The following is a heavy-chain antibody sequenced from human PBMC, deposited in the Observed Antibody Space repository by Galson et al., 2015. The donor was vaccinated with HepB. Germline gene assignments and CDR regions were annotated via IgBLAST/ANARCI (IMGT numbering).Heavy chain of an antibody. Sequence: SLRLSCAASGFTFSSYTMNWVRQAPGKGLEWVSSISRSSSYISYADSVRGRFTISRDNAKNSLYLQMNSLRDEDTAVYYCARTHLLGADDDYYFDYWGQGTLVTVSS. CDR2: ISRSSSYI. CDR1: GFTFSSYT. D-gene: IGHD3-16*01. CDR3: ARTHLLGADDDYYFDY. J-gene: IGHJ4*02. V-gene: IGHV3-21*01.